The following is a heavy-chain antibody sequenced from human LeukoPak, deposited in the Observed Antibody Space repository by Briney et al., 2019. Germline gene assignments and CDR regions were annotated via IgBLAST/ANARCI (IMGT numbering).Heavy chain of an antibody. V-gene: IGHV1-46*01. CDR3: ARLSQQTFDI. Sequence: ASVKVSCKASGYTFTTYYMHWVRQAPGQGLEWMGIIDPSGGSTSYAQKFQGRVTMTRDTSTNTVYMELSSLRSDDTAVYYCARLSQQTFDIWGQGTLVTVSS. J-gene: IGHJ3*02. CDR1: GYTFTTYY. CDR2: IDPSGGST.